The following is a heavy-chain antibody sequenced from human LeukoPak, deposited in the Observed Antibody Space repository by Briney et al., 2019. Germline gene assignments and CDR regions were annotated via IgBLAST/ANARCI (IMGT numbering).Heavy chain of an antibody. CDR2: ISGSGGST. J-gene: IGHJ4*02. D-gene: IGHD6-19*01. Sequence: TGGSLRLSCAASGFTFSSYGMSWVRQAPGKGLEWVSAISGSGGSTYYADSVKGRFTISRDNSKNTLYLQMNSLRAEDTAVYYCAKDLQWLVARFDYWGQGTLVTVSS. CDR1: GFTFSSYG. CDR3: AKDLQWLVARFDY. V-gene: IGHV3-23*01.